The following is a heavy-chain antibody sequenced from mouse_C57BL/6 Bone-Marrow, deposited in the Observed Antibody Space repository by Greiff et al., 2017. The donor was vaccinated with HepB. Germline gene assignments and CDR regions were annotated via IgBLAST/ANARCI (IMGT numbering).Heavy chain of an antibody. CDR2: ISGGGGNT. Sequence: EVQLVESGGGLVKPGGSLKLSCAASGFTFSSYTMSWVRQTPEKRLEWVATISGGGGNTYYPDSVKGRFTISRDNAKNTLYLQMSSLRSEDTAFYYCARQDSNSFAYWGQGTLVTVSA. J-gene: IGHJ3*01. D-gene: IGHD2-5*01. V-gene: IGHV5-9*01. CDR1: GFTFSSYT. CDR3: ARQDSNSFAY.